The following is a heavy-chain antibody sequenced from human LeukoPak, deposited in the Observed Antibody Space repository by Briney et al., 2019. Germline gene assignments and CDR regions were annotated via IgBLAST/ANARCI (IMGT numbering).Heavy chain of an antibody. J-gene: IGHJ4*02. CDR1: GYTFTGYY. V-gene: IGHV1-2*02. D-gene: IGHD3-22*01. Sequence: GALVKVSCKASGYTFTGYYMHWVRQAPGQGLEWMGWINPNSGGTNYAQKFQGRVTMTRDTSISTAYMELSRLRSDDTAVYYCARDLKNYYDSSGSFNYWGQGTLVTVSS. CDR2: INPNSGGT. CDR3: ARDLKNYYDSSGSFNY.